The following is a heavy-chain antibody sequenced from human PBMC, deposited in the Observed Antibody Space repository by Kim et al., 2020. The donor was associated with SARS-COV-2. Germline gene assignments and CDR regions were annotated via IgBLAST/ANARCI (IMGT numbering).Heavy chain of an antibody. Sequence: YNHYAVSVKRRITINPDTSKNKFYLQLNSVTPEDTAVYYCARSSARRFDYWGQGTLVNVSS. CDR3: ARSSARRFDY. J-gene: IGHJ4*02. D-gene: IGHD6-6*01. V-gene: IGHV6-1*01. CDR2: YN.